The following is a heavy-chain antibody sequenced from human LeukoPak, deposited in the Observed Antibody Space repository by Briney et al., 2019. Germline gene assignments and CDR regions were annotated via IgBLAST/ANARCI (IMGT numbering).Heavy chain of an antibody. CDR3: ARRYCSSTSCYVRRENAFDI. V-gene: IGHV4-34*01. J-gene: IGHJ3*02. Sequence: SETLSLTCAVYGGSFSGYYWSWIRHPPGKGLEWIGEINHIGSTNYNPSLKSRVTISVDTSKNQFSLKLSSVTAADTAVYYCARRYCSSTSCYVRRENAFDIWGQGKMVTVSS. CDR1: GGSFSGYY. CDR2: INHIGST. D-gene: IGHD2-2*01.